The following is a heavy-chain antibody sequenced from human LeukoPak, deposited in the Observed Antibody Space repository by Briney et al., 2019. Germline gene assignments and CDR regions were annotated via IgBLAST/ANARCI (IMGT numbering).Heavy chain of an antibody. Sequence: SEPLSLTCTVCGGSISSSSFYGGGVRQPPGKGLEWFVSLYYSGNTYYNPSLNSPVTRSVDTPKSQFSLKLSSVTATDTAVYYCARYYYGSGSYIWFDPWGQGTLVTVSS. V-gene: IGHV4-39*01. D-gene: IGHD3-10*01. CDR3: ARYYYGSGSYIWFDP. J-gene: IGHJ5*02. CDR2: LYYSGNT. CDR1: GGSISSSSFY.